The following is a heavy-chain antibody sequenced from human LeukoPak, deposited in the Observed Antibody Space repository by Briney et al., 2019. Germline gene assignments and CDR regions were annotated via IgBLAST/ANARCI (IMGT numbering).Heavy chain of an antibody. CDR1: GGSISSSSYY. CDR3: ATRYDFWSGYYPPDY. CDR2: IYYSGST. J-gene: IGHJ4*02. D-gene: IGHD3-3*01. Sequence: SETLSLTCTVSGGSISSSSYYWGWIRQPPGKGLEWIGSIYYSGSTYYNPSLKSRVTISVDTPKNQFSLKLSSVTAADTAVYYCATRYDFWSGYYPPDYWGQGTLVTVSP. V-gene: IGHV4-39*07.